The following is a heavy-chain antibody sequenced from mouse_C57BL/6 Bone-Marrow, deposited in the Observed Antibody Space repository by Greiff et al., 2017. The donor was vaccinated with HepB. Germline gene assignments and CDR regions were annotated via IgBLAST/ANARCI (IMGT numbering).Heavy chain of an antibody. Sequence: QVQLQQSGPELVKPGASVKISCKASGYAFSSSWMNWVKQRPGKGLEWIGRIYPGDGDTNYNGKFKGKATLTADKSSSTAYMQLSSLTSEDSAVYFDARDDYDGGGFAYWGQGTLVTVSA. CDR2: IYPGDGDT. J-gene: IGHJ3*01. D-gene: IGHD2-4*01. V-gene: IGHV1-82*01. CDR3: ARDDYDGGGFAY. CDR1: GYAFSSSW.